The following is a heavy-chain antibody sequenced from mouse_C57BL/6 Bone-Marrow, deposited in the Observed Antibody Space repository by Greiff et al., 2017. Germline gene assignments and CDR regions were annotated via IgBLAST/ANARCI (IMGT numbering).Heavy chain of an antibody. CDR1: GFNIKDAY. V-gene: IGHV14-4*01. D-gene: IGHD1-1*01. CDR2: IDPENGDT. Sequence: VQLKESGAELVRPGASVKLSCTASGFNIKDAYMHWVKQRPEQGLEWIGWIDPENGDTEYASKFQGKATITADTSSNTAYLQLSSLTSEDTAVYYCTAVVHYWGQGTTLTVSS. J-gene: IGHJ2*01. CDR3: TAVVHY.